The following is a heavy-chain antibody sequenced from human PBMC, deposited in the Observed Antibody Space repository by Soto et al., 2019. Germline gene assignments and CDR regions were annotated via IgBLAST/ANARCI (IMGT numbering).Heavy chain of an antibody. CDR1: GYTFTDTF. J-gene: IGHJ4*02. V-gene: IGHV1-2*02. Sequence: QVQLVQSGAEMKRPGASVTVSCKASGYTFTDTFIHRVRQAPGQRPEWLGWSNPNLGKTHYSRKFQGRVTLTRDTSVTTVYMELAGLESDDSAFYFGARTLPTTGLGFDYWGQGTLVTVSS. CDR2: SNPNLGKT. D-gene: IGHD1-1*01. CDR3: ARTLPTTGLGFDY.